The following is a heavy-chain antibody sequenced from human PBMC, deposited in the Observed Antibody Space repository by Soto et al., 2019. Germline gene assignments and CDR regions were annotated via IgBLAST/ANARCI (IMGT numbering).Heavy chain of an antibody. CDR2: ISWDDDK. V-gene: IGHV2-5*02. D-gene: IGHD3-3*01. CDR3: AHRVLLTVFGLVTTTAIYFDF. J-gene: IGHJ4*02. CDR1: GFSLTTSGVG. Sequence: QITLNESGPTQVKPRQTLTLTCTFSGFSLTTSGVGVGWIRQSPGKAPEWLALISWDDDKRYSPSLKSRLTITKDTSKIQVALTMADLDPADTATYYCAHRVLLTVFGLVTTTAIYFDFWGQGTPVAVSS.